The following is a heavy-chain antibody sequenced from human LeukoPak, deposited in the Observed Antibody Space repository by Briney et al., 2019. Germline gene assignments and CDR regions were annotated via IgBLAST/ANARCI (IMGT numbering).Heavy chain of an antibody. CDR3: ARMRSSGYYYHDAFDI. Sequence: GESLKISCEGSGYSFTSYWTGWVRQMPGKGLEWMGIIYPGDSDTRYSPSFQGQVTISADKSISTAYLQWSSLKASDTAMYYCARMRSSGYYYHDAFDIWGQGTMVTVSS. J-gene: IGHJ3*02. V-gene: IGHV5-51*01. CDR2: IYPGDSDT. CDR1: GYSFTSYW. D-gene: IGHD3-22*01.